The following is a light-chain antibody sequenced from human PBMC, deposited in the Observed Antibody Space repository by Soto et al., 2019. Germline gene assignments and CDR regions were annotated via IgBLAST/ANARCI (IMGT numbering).Light chain of an antibody. Sequence: EIVLTQSPATLSWSPGERATLSCRASQSISSYLAWYQQKPGQAPRLLIYDASNRATGVPAMFSGSGSGTEFTLIINSLQSEDFAVYYCQQYNNWPWTFGQGTKVDIK. CDR1: QSISSY. J-gene: IGKJ1*01. CDR3: QQYNNWPWT. CDR2: DAS. V-gene: IGKV3-11*01.